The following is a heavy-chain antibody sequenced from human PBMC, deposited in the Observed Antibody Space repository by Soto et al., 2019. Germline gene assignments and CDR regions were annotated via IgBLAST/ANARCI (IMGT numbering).Heavy chain of an antibody. J-gene: IGHJ5*02. CDR3: ARHSYYSNPLRFDP. CDR1: GGSITGYY. Sequence: SETLSLTCTVSGGSITGYYWSWIRQPPGKGPEWIGNIHYSGSTNYNPSLKSRVTISVDTSKNQFSLRLSPVTAADTAVYYCARHSYYSNPLRFDPWGQGTLVTLSS. D-gene: IGHD4-4*01. CDR2: IHYSGST. V-gene: IGHV4-59*08.